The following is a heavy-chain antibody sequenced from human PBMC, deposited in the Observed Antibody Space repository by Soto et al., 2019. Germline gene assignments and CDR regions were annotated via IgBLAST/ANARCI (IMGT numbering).Heavy chain of an antibody. CDR2: ISGSGGRT. CDR1: GFTFSNYA. CDR3: AKQADGSGWSFDAFDV. D-gene: IGHD6-19*01. Sequence: EVQLLESGGGLVQPGGSLRLSCAASGFTFSNYAMSWVRQAPWKGREWISDISGSGGRTYYADSVKGRFTISRDSSKNTLYLHMSSLRAEDTAVYYCAKQADGSGWSFDAFDVWGQGTMVTVSS. V-gene: IGHV3-23*01. J-gene: IGHJ3*01.